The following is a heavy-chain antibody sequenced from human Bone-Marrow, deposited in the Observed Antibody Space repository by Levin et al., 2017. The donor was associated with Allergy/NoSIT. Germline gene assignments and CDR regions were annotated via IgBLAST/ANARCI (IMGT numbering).Heavy chain of an antibody. CDR3: ARGRGGYYFDSSGYYFNALDM. CDR2: IGTAGDT. D-gene: IGHD3-22*01. Sequence: EASVKVSCSVSGFTFSTYDMHWVRQATGKSLEWVSAIGTAGDTYYSDSVKGRFTISRENARNSLHLQVNSLRAGDTAVYYCARGRGGYYFDSSGYYFNALDMWGQGTMVTVSS. V-gene: IGHV3-13*01. CDR1: GFTFSTYD. J-gene: IGHJ3*02.